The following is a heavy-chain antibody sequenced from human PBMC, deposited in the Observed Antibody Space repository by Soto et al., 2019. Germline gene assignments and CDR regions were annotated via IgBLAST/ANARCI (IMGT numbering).Heavy chain of an antibody. CDR3: ASRPLAPAAIPHIDY. J-gene: IGHJ4*02. D-gene: IGHD2-2*01. V-gene: IGHV1-69*06. CDR1: GGTFSSYA. Sequence: QVQLVQSGAEVKKPGSSVKVSCKASGGTFSSYAISWVRQAPGQGLEWMGGIIPIFGTANYAQKFQGRVTITADKSTSTAYMELSSLRSEDTAVYYCASRPLAPAAIPHIDYWVQGTLVTVSS. CDR2: IIPIFGTA.